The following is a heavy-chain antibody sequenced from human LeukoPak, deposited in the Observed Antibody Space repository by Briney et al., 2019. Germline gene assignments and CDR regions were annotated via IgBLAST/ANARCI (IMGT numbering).Heavy chain of an antibody. CDR1: GGSFSGYY. V-gene: IGHV4-34*01. D-gene: IGHD5-12*01. J-gene: IGHJ2*01. Sequence: SETLSLTCAVYGGSFSGYYWSWIRQPPGKGLEWIGEINHSGSTNYNPSLKSRVTISGDTSKNQFSLKLSSVTAADSAVYYCARDRGGYNWYFDLWAVALWSLSPQ. CDR3: ARDRGGYNWYFDL. CDR2: INHSGST.